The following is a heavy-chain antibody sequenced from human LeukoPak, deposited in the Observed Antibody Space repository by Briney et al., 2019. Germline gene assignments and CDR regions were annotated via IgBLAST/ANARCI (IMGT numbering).Heavy chain of an antibody. D-gene: IGHD1-26*01. J-gene: IGHJ4*02. V-gene: IGHV1-18*01. Sequence: ASVKVSCKASGYAFTSYGISWVRQAPGQGLEWMGWISAYNGNTNYPQKLQGRVTMTTDTSTSTAYMELRSLRSDDTAVYYCARIPAGIVGATMYFDYWGQGTLVTVSS. CDR2: ISAYNGNT. CDR3: ARIPAGIVGATMYFDY. CDR1: GYAFTSYG.